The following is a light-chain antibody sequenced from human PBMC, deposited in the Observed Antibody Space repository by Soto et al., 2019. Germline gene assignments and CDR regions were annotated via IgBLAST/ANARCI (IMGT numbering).Light chain of an antibody. J-gene: IGKJ4*01. V-gene: IGKV3-11*01. CDR3: QQRSNWPLT. CDR2: DAS. CDR1: QSVSSY. Sequence: ILLPQSRASLCFAPGEGGTRSCRASQSVSSYLAWYQQKPGQAPRLLIYDASNRATGIPARFSGSGSGTDFTLTISSLEPADLAVYSCQQRSNWPLTFGGGTKVDI.